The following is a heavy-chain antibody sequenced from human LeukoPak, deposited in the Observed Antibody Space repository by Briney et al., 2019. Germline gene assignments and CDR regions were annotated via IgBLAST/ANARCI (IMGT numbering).Heavy chain of an antibody. CDR3: ARDAGDGYNLYFDY. CDR1: GFTFSSYA. J-gene: IGHJ4*02. V-gene: IGHV3-64*01. D-gene: IGHD5-24*01. Sequence: GGSLRLSCAASGFTFSSYAMHWVRQAPGKGLEYVSAISSNGGSTYYANSVKGRFTISRDNSKNTLYLQMGSLRAEDMAVYYCARDAGDGYNLYFDYWGQGTLVTVSS. CDR2: ISSNGGST.